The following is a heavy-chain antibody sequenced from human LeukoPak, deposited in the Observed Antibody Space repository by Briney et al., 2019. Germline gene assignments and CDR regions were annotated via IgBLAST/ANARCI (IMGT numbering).Heavy chain of an antibody. CDR2: IKQDGSEK. CDR1: GFTVSSNY. J-gene: IGHJ4*02. V-gene: IGHV3-7*01. D-gene: IGHD5-18*01. CDR3: ARVAWIQLWFFDY. Sequence: GGSLRLSCAASGFTVSSNYMSWVRQAPGKGLEWVANIKQDGSEKYYVDSVKGRFTISRDNAKNSLYLQMNSLRAEDTAVYYCARVAWIQLWFFDYWGQGTLVTVSS.